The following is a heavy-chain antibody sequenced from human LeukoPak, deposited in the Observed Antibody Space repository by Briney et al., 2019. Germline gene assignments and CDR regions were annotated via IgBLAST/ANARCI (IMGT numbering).Heavy chain of an antibody. Sequence: SQTLSLTCAISGDSVSSNNAAWNWIRQSPSRGLEWLGRTFYRSKGYNNYAVSVKSRITINPDTSKNQFSLQLNSVTPEDTAVYYCARVSGSYSRFDCWGQGTLVTVSS. D-gene: IGHD1-26*01. CDR2: TFYRSKGYN. V-gene: IGHV6-1*01. CDR3: ARVSGSYSRFDC. CDR1: GDSVSSNNAA. J-gene: IGHJ4*02.